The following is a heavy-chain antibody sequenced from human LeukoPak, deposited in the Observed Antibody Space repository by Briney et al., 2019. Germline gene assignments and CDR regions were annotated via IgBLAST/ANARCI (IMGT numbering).Heavy chain of an antibody. J-gene: IGHJ4*02. CDR1: GFSFSNYA. D-gene: IGHD3-10*01. Sequence: GGSLRLSCVASGFSFSNYAINWVRQAPGKGLEWVSAISGSGGTIFYADSVKGRFAISRDNSKNTLYLQMNSLRAEDTAVYYCAKVEVSVVRGVIDFDYWGQGTLVTVSS. V-gene: IGHV3-23*01. CDR2: ISGSGGTI. CDR3: AKVEVSVVRGVIDFDY.